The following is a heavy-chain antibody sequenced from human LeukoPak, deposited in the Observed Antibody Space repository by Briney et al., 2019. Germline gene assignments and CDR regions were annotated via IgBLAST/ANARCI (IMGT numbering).Heavy chain of an antibody. D-gene: IGHD2-15*01. CDR3: ARDCSGGSCYGAFDI. V-gene: IGHV4-30-4*01. Sequence: SQTLSLTCTVSGASIRSGDYYWSWIRQPPGTGLEWIGYIYDSGSAYYNPSLKSRITISVDTSENRFSLKLSSVTATDTAVYYCARDCSGGSCYGAFDIWGQGTMVTVSS. CDR2: IYDSGSA. CDR1: GASIRSGDYY. J-gene: IGHJ3*02.